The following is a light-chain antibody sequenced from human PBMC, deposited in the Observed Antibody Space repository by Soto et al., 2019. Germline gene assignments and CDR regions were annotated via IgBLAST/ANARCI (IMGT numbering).Light chain of an antibody. V-gene: IGLV1-44*01. CDR2: TNN. CDR1: SSNIGSNS. CDR3: ATWDDSLNGRV. J-gene: IGLJ3*02. Sequence: QAVVTQPPSASGTPGQRVTISCSGSSSNIGSNSVNWYQQLPGTAPKVLIYTNNLRPSGVPDRFSGSKSGTSASLAISGLQSEDEADYFCATWDDSLNGRVFGGGTKVTVL.